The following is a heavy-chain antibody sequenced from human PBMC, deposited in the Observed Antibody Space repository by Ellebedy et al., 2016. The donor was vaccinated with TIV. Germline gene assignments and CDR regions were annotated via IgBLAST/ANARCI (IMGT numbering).Heavy chain of an antibody. V-gene: IGHV5-51*01. J-gene: IGHJ4*02. Sequence: GGSLRLXXKGSGYSFTSYWIGWVRQMPGKGLEWMGIIYPGDSDTRYSPSFQGQVTISADKSISTAYLQWSSLKASDTAMYYCASGGSSGNFDYWGQGTLVTVSS. CDR2: IYPGDSDT. D-gene: IGHD6-19*01. CDR1: GYSFTSYW. CDR3: ASGGSSGNFDY.